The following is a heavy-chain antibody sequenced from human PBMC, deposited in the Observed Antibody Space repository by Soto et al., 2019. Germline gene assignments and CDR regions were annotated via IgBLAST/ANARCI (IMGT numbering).Heavy chain of an antibody. CDR2: IYYSGST. CDR3: ATTTFGYSSGWYWYFDL. J-gene: IGHJ2*01. Sequence: SETLSLTCTVSGGSISSSSYYWGWIRQPPGKWLEWIGSIYYSGSTYYNPSLKSRVTISVDTSKNQFSLKLSSVTAADTAVYYCATTTFGYSSGWYWYFDLWGRGTLVT. CDR1: GGSISSSSYY. V-gene: IGHV4-39*01. D-gene: IGHD6-19*01.